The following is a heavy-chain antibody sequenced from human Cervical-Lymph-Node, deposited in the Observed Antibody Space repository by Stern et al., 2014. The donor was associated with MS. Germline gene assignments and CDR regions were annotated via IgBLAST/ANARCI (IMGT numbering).Heavy chain of an antibody. CDR2: IYPEDSDT. V-gene: IGHV5-51*01. CDR3: ARPLRGINNAFDA. J-gene: IGHJ3*01. D-gene: IGHD3-10*01. CDR1: GYSFSNTW. Sequence: EVQLVESGGEVKKAGESLKISWKGSGYSFSNTWIGWVRQMPGKGLEWMGFIYPEDSDTRYSPSFQGQVSISADTSISTTFLHWSSLKASDTAMYFCARPLRGINNAFDAWGQGTVVTVYS.